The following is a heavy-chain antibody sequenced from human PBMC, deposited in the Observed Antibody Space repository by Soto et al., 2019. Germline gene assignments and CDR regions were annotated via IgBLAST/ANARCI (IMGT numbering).Heavy chain of an antibody. CDR3: ARAPEGTSGDGGFDI. Sequence: QVQLQESGPGLVKPSQTLSLTCTVSGGSINSGGYYWSWIRQQPGKGLEWIGYIYYSGNTYYNPSLKSRVTISVDASKNQFSLKLSSVTAADTAVYYCARAPEGTSGDGGFDIWGQGTMVTVSP. D-gene: IGHD1-26*01. V-gene: IGHV4-31*03. CDR1: GGSINSGGYY. CDR2: IYYSGNT. J-gene: IGHJ3*02.